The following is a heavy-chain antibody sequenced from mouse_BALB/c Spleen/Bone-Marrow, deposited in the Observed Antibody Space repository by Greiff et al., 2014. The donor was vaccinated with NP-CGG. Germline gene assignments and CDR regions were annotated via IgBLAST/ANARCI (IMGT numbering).Heavy chain of an antibody. CDR1: GYTFTYYT. CDR2: INTSSGYT. V-gene: IGHV1-4*02. Sequence: QVQLKESAAELARPGASVKMSCKTSGYTFTYYTMHWVKQRPGQGLEWIGYINTSSGYTDYNQKFKDKTTLTTDKSSSTAYLQLSSLTSEDSAVYYCVRENYDYDGDAMDYWGQGTSVTVSS. D-gene: IGHD2-4*01. J-gene: IGHJ4*01. CDR3: VRENYDYDGDAMDY.